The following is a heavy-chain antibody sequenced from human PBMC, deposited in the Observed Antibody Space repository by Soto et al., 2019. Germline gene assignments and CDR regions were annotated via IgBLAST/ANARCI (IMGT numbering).Heavy chain of an antibody. J-gene: IGHJ6*02. D-gene: IGHD6-19*01. CDR1: DYTFTSYG. CDR2: ISAYNGTT. Sequence: SWKVSCKASDYTFTSYGISWVRRPPGQGHEWLGWISAYNGTTTYAPKLQGRVTMTTDTSPSTDYMDLRSLRSDAQAVYYCARGRVAVAASYYHYGMDVSGHGTTVTVSS. CDR3: ARGRVAVAASYYHYGMDV. V-gene: IGHV1-18*01.